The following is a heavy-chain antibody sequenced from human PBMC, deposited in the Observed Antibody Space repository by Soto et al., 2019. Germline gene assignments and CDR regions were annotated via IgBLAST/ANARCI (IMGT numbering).Heavy chain of an antibody. CDR3: ARHLGYCSSTSCYGEFDY. Sequence: QVQLQESGPGLVKPSETLSLTCTVSGGSISSYYWSWIRQPPGKGLEWIGYIYYSGSTNYNPSLKSRVTISVDTSKNQFSLKLSSVTAADTAVYYWARHLGYCSSTSCYGEFDYWGQGTLVTVSS. CDR1: GGSISSYY. J-gene: IGHJ4*02. CDR2: IYYSGST. D-gene: IGHD2-2*01. V-gene: IGHV4-59*08.